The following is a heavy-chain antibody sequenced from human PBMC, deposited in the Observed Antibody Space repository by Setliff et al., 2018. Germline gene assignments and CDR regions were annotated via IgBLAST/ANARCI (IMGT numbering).Heavy chain of an antibody. J-gene: IGHJ5*02. D-gene: IGHD3-10*01. CDR2: IKDSDYST. V-gene: IGHV3-23*05. CDR3: ARIGPRNWGIRGYNWLDP. CDR1: GFTISGYA. Sequence: GESLKISCVGSGFTISGYAMTWVSQVPGKGLEWISYIKDSDYSTYYADPVKGRFTIPRDNSKNKLYLQMKSLRAEDTAEYYCARIGPRNWGIRGYNWLDPWGQGTLVTVPQ.